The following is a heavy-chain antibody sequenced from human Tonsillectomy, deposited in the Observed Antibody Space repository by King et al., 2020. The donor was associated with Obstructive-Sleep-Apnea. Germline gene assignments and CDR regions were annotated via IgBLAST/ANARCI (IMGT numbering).Heavy chain of an antibody. Sequence: VQLVESGGGVVQPGRSLRLSCAASGFTFSNYAIHWVRQAPGKGLEWVAAISHDESNKYYADSVKGRFTISRDNSRNTLYLQVDSLTTEDTALYYCARDRANWYFDLWGRCTLVTVSS. V-gene: IGHV3-30-3*01. CDR3: ARDRANWYFDL. CDR1: GFTFSNYA. CDR2: ISHDESNK. J-gene: IGHJ2*01.